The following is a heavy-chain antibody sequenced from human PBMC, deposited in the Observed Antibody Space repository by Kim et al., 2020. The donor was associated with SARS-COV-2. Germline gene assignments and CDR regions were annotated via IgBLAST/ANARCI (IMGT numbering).Heavy chain of an antibody. D-gene: IGHD6-19*01. J-gene: IGHJ4*02. CDR2: INHSGST. V-gene: IGHV4-34*01. CDR3: ARVLNGPGWLVPRGGRFDY. Sequence: SETLSLTCAVYGGSFSGYYWSWIRQPPGKGLEWIGEINHSGSTNYNPSLKSRVTISVETSKNQFSLKLSSVTAADTAVYYCARVLNGPGWLVPRGGRFDYWGQGTLVTVSS. CDR1: GGSFSGYY.